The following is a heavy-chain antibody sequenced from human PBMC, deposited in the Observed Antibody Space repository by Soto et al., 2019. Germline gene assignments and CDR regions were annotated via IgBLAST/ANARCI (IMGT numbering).Heavy chain of an antibody. CDR1: GGSISGFY. CDR3: ARANMAYYYDSSGYSWIYLDY. Sequence: PSETLSLTCTVSGGSISGFYWSWIRQPAGKGLEWIGHIYTSGSTRYNPSLQSRVTLSLDTSKNQFSLKLSSVTAADTAVYYCARANMAYYYDSSGYSWIYLDYWCQGPPVT. V-gene: IGHV4-4*07. CDR2: IYTSGST. J-gene: IGHJ4*02. D-gene: IGHD3-22*01.